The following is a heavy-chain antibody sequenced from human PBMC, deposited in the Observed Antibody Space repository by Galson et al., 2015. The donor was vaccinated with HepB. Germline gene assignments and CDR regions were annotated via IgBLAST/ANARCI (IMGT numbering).Heavy chain of an antibody. D-gene: IGHD2-15*01. V-gene: IGHV3-30*18. CDR1: GFTFSSYG. J-gene: IGHJ4*02. CDR3: AKDLSPLYCSGGSCWHSFDY. Sequence: SLRLSCAASGFTFSSYGMHWVRQAPGKGLEWVAVISYDGSNKYYADSVKGRFTISRDNSKNTLYLQMNSLRAEDTAVYYCAKDLSPLYCSGGSCWHSFDYWGQGTLVTVSS. CDR2: ISYDGSNK.